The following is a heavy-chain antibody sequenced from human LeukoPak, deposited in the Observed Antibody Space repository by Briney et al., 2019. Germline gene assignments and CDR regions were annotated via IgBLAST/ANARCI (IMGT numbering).Heavy chain of an antibody. Sequence: RSLRLSCAASGFTFSSYAMHWVRQAPGKGLEWVAVISYDGSNKYYADSVKGRFTISRDNSKNTLYLQMNSLRAEDTAVYYCASVSLAAAGPNPFDYWGQGTLVTVSS. V-gene: IGHV3-30-3*01. J-gene: IGHJ4*02. CDR2: ISYDGSNK. CDR1: GFTFSSYA. CDR3: ASVSLAAAGPNPFDY. D-gene: IGHD6-13*01.